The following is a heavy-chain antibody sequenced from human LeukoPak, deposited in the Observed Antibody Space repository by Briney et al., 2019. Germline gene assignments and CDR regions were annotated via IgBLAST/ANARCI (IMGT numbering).Heavy chain of an antibody. V-gene: IGHV3-53*01. J-gene: IGHJ4*02. D-gene: IGHD6-19*01. CDR1: GFTVSSNY. Sequence: GGSLRLSCAASGFTVSSNYMSWVRQAPGKGLEWVSVIYSGGSTYYADSVKGRFTISRDNSKNTLYLQMNSLRAEDTAVYYCTTGPKSSGRGFDYWGQGTLVTVSS. CDR2: IYSGGST. CDR3: TTGPKSSGRGFDY.